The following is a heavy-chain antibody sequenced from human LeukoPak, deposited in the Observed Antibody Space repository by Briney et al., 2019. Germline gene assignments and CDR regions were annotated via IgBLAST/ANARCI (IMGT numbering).Heavy chain of an antibody. V-gene: IGHV3-7*01. CDR1: GFTFSSYW. D-gene: IGHD5-12*01. J-gene: IGHJ4*02. CDR3: ARASSGYEDGFDY. Sequence: GGSLRLSCAASGFTFSSYWMTWVRQAPGKGLEWVANIKQDGSEKYYVDSVKGRFTISRDNAKNSLYLQMNSLRAEDTAVYYCARASSGYEDGFDYWGQGTLVTVSS. CDR2: IKQDGSEK.